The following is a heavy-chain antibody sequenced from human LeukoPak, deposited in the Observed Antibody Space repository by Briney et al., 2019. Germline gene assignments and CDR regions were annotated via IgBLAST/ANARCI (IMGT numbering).Heavy chain of an antibody. V-gene: IGHV3-23*01. Sequence: GGSLRPSCAASGFTFSSYAMSWVRQAPGKGLEWVSAISGSGGSTYYADSVKGRFTISRDNSKNTLYLQMNSLRAEDTAVYYCAKEYAIPDIIVVVPAAMDVWGQGTTVTVSS. CDR1: GFTFSSYA. D-gene: IGHD2-2*01. CDR3: AKEYAIPDIIVVVPAAMDV. J-gene: IGHJ6*02. CDR2: ISGSGGST.